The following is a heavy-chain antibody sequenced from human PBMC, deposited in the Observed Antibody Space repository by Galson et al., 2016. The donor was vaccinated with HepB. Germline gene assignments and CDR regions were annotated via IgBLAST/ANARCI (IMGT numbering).Heavy chain of an antibody. Sequence: SLRLSCAASGFTFSSYWVSWVRQAPGKGLEWVANIKQDASEKYYVDSVKGRFTISRENAKNSLYLQMNSLRVEDTAVYYCARAGGSYRLDYWGQGVLVTVSS. CDR3: ARAGGSYRLDY. D-gene: IGHD1-26*01. CDR1: GFTFSSYW. CDR2: IKQDASEK. J-gene: IGHJ4*02. V-gene: IGHV3-7*03.